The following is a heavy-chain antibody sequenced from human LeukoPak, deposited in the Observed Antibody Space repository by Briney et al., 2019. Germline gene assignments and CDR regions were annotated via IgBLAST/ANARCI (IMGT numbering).Heavy chain of an antibody. D-gene: IGHD6-13*01. CDR3: ARGDSSSWYFLGAFDI. Sequence: SHTLSLTCAISGDSVSSNSATWNWIRQSPSRGLEWLGRTYYRSKWYNDYALSVKRRITINPDTSKNQFSLQLNSVTPEDTAVYYCARGDSSSWYFLGAFDIWGKGPMVTVSS. J-gene: IGHJ3*02. V-gene: IGHV6-1*01. CDR1: GDSVSSNSAT. CDR2: TYYRSKWYN.